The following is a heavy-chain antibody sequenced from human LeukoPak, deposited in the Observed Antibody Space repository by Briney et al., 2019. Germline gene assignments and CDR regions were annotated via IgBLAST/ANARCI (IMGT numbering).Heavy chain of an antibody. CDR3: AREPPESYYFDN. CDR1: GYTFSGFY. V-gene: IGHV1-46*01. CDR2: IKVSGGRT. Sequence: GASVKVSCKASGYTFSGFYVHWVRQAPGQGLEWMGIIKVSGGRTEYAQKFQGRVTVTRDMSTSTVYMELNNLGSEDTAVYYCAREPPESYYFDNWGQGTLVTVSS. J-gene: IGHJ4*02.